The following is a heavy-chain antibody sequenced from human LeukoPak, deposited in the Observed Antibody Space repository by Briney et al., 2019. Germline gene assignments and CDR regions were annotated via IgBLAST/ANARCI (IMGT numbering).Heavy chain of an antibody. D-gene: IGHD6-6*01. V-gene: IGHV4-34*01. J-gene: IGHJ4*02. CDR1: GGSFSGYY. Sequence: SETLSLTCAVYGGSFSGYYWSWIGQPPGKGLEWIGEINHSGSTNYNPSLKSRVTISVDTSKNQFSLKLSSVTAADTAVYYCARCVREQLVVYSFDYWGQGTLVTVSS. CDR2: INHSGST. CDR3: ARCVREQLVVYSFDY.